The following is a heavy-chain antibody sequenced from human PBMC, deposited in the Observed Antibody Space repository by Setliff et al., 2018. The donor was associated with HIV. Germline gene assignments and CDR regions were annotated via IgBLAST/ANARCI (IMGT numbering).Heavy chain of an antibody. CDR3: ARFCRGGSCPDY. D-gene: IGHD2-15*01. V-gene: IGHV4-38-2*01. CDR1: GYSISSGYY. J-gene: IGHJ4*02. CDR2: IYHSGST. Sequence: SETLSLTCAVSGYSISSGYYWGWIRQPPGKGLEWIGSIYHSGSTYYNPSLKSRVTISVDTSKNQFSLKLSSVTAADTAVYYCARFCRGGSCPDYWGQGTLVTVSS.